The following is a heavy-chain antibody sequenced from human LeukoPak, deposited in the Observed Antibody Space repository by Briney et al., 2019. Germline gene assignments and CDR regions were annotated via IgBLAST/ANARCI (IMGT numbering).Heavy chain of an antibody. D-gene: IGHD1-26*01. CDR1: GFGFTTHG. V-gene: IGHV3-23*01. J-gene: IGHJ4*02. CDR2: ISGSGTGT. Sequence: GGSLRLSCVASGFGFTTHGMSWGRQAPGKGPEWVSSISGSGTGTYYTDSVKGRFTISRDTSKNTLYMQMNNLRVEDTAVYYCVKGYHFDWWGQGTLVTVSS. CDR3: VKGYHFDW.